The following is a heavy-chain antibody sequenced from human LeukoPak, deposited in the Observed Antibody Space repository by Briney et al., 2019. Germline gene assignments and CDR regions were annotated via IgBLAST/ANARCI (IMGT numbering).Heavy chain of an antibody. CDR2: ISYDGSNK. D-gene: IGHD5-18*01. Sequence: GGSLRLSCAASGFTFSSYAMHWVRQAPGKGLEWVAVISYDGSNKYYADSVKGRFTISRDNSKNSLYLQMNSLRAEDTAVYYCARDIQNYYYYYMDVWGKGTTVTISS. CDR1: GFTFSSYA. V-gene: IGHV3-30*04. J-gene: IGHJ6*03. CDR3: ARDIQNYYYYYMDV.